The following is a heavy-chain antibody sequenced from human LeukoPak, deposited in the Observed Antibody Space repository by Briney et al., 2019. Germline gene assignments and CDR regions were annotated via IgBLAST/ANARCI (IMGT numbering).Heavy chain of an antibody. CDR1: GFTFSSYA. D-gene: IGHD4-23*01. V-gene: IGHV3-30-3*01. J-gene: IGHJ4*02. Sequence: GRSLRLSCVASGFTFSSYAMHWVRQAPGKGLEWVAVISYDESNKYYADSVKGRFTISRDNSKNTLYLQMDSLRAEDTAKYYCARDLYGGAFDYWGQGTLVTVSS. CDR3: ARDLYGGAFDY. CDR2: ISYDESNK.